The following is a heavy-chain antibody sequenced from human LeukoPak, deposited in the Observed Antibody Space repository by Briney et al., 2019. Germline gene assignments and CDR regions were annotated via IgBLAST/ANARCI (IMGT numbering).Heavy chain of an antibody. CDR1: GFSFSGHW. J-gene: IGHJ4*02. CDR2: ISPTGSTT. CDR3: ARGPNSNWSGLDF. V-gene: IGHV3-74*01. Sequence: GGSLRLSRTASGFSFSGHWMHWARQLPGKGLVWVSRISPTGSTTSYADSVKGRFTVSRDNAKNTLYLQVNNLRAEDTAVYYCARGPNSNWSGLDFWGQGTLLTVSS. D-gene: IGHD6-6*01.